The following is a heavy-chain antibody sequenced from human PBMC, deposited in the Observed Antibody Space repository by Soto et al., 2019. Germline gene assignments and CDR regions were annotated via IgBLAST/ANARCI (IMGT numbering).Heavy chain of an antibody. D-gene: IGHD4-17*01. CDR3: ARVSGTVTTNYYYYGMDV. CDR1: GFTFSSYW. Sequence: GGSLRLSCAASGFTFSSYWMSWVRQAPGKGLEWVANIKQDGSEKYYVDSVKGRFTISRDNAKNSLYLQMNSLRAEGTAVYYCARVSGTVTTNYYYYGMDVWGQGTTVTVSS. CDR2: IKQDGSEK. J-gene: IGHJ6*02. V-gene: IGHV3-7*03.